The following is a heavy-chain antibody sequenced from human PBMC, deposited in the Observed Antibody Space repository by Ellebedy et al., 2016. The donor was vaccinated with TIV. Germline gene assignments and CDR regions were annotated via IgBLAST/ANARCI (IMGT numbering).Heavy chain of an antibody. CDR1: GFTLTNYW. Sequence: GGSLRLSCTASGFTLTNYWMTWVRQAPGRGLEWVANINEDGTKKHFVGSVEGRFTISRDNAKKSLYLQMNSLRAEDTAVYYCATDGSYGDYLSPTHAFVMWGQGTLVTVSA. D-gene: IGHD4-17*01. V-gene: IGHV3-7*01. J-gene: IGHJ3*02. CDR2: INEDGTKK. CDR3: ATDGSYGDYLSPTHAFVM.